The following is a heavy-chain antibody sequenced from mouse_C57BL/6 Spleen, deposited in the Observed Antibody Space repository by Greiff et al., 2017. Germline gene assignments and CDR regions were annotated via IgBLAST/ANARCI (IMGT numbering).Heavy chain of an antibody. CDR1: GFTFSDYY. V-gene: IGHV5-16*01. D-gene: IGHD1-1*01. J-gene: IGHJ1*03. Sequence: EVKLVESEGGLVQPGSSMKLSCTASGFTFSDYYMAWVRQVPEKGLEWVANINYDGSSTYYLDSLKSRFIISRDNAKNILYLQMSSLKSEDTATYYCARFTTWYFDVWGTGTTVTVSS. CDR2: INYDGSST. CDR3: ARFTTWYFDV.